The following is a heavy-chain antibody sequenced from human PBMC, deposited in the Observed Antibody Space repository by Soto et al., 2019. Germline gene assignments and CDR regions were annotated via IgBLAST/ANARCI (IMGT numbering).Heavy chain of an antibody. V-gene: IGHV1-8*01. Sequence: QEQLVQSGAAVKKPGAPVKVSCKASGYTFSNYNINWVRQASGQGLEWMGWMNPDSGNTGYAEKFQGRVTMTRNSSISTADMELSGLRSEDTAVYYCAREAASDPSFYYHYMDVWGKGTTVTVSS. CDR3: AREAASDPSFYYHYMDV. J-gene: IGHJ6*03. CDR2: MNPDSGNT. CDR1: GYTFSNYN. D-gene: IGHD3-10*01.